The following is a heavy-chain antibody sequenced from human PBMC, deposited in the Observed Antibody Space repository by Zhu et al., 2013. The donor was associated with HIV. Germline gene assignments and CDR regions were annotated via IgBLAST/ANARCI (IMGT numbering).Heavy chain of an antibody. CDR1: GGSMSSNNW. J-gene: IGHJ3*02. CDR2: IHESGNT. D-gene: IGHD3-22*01. CDR3: ARPQSSASPYAFDI. V-gene: IGHV4-4*02. Sequence: QVQLQESGPGLVKPSGTLSLTCVVSGGSMSSNNWWSWVRQPPGTGLEWVGEIHESGNTNYNPSLKSRVTISIDKSKNQFSLKLTSVTAADTAVYYCARPQSSASPYAFDIWAKGQRSPSLQ.